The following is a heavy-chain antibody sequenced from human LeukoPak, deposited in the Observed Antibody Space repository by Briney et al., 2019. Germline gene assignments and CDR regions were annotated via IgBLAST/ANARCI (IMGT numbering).Heavy chain of an antibody. CDR2: IRFEGTEK. D-gene: IGHD3-10*01. CDR3: AKDLMRDRWFGES. J-gene: IGHJ5*02. CDR1: GFTFSYYG. Sequence: QTGGSLRLSCAAYGFTFSYYGMHWVRQAPGKGLEWVAFIRFEGTEKFYADSVKGRFTISRDNSKNTLYLEMNSLRGDDTAVYYCAKDLMRDRWFGESWGQGTLVTVSS. V-gene: IGHV3-30*02.